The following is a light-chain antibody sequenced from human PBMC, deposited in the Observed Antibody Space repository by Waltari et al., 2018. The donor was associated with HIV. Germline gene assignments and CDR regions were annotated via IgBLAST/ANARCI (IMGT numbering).Light chain of an antibody. CDR2: SSD. Sequence: VVTQEPSLTVSPGGTVTLTCASSTGAVSTSSYPSWFLQRPGQAPRPLNFSSDKKPSWTPKHFPGSLLCDKAVLTLLPVQPEDEGDYYCLLYYGGRPPSLVFGGRTKLTVL. CDR3: LLYYGGRPPSLV. CDR1: TGAVSTSSY. J-gene: IGLJ2*01. V-gene: IGLV7-43*01.